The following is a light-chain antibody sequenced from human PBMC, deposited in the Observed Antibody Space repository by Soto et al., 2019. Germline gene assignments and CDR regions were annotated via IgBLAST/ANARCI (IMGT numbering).Light chain of an antibody. CDR1: SRYNGSNK. V-gene: IGLV1-44*01. CDR3: ATWDDSLSGLYV. J-gene: IGLJ1*01. Sequence: QSVLGQPPSATGTPGPTVPISCSGRSRYNGSNKVNWYQQLPGTAPNLLMYRNNQRPSGVPDRFSGSKSGTSASLAISGLQSEDEAEYFCATWDDSLSGLYVFGTGTKVTVL. CDR2: RNN.